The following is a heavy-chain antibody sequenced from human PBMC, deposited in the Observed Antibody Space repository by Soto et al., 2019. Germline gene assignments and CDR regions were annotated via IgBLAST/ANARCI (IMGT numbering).Heavy chain of an antibody. CDR1: GYAFTSYG. J-gene: IGHJ6*03. CDR2: ISAYNGNT. Sequence: ASVKVSCKASGYAFTSYGISWVRQAPGQGLEWMGWISAYNGNTNYAQKLQGRVTMTTDTSISTAYMELSSLRSEDTAVYYCAREAGQQLDPTYYYYYMDVWGKGTTVTVSS. CDR3: AREAGQQLDPTYYYYYMDV. D-gene: IGHD6-13*01. V-gene: IGHV1-18*01.